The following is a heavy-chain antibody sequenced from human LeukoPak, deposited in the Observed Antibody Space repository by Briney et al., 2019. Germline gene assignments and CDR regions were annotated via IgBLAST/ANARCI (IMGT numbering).Heavy chain of an antibody. CDR3: ARAPFDDVWGSYRSKLYFDY. J-gene: IGHJ4*02. D-gene: IGHD3-16*02. Sequence: ASGKVSCKASGYTFTAYYMHWVRQAPGQEPECMGWINPNSGGTNYAQKFQGRVTMTRDTSISTAYMELSRLTSDDTAVYFCARAPFDDVWGSYRSKLYFDYWGQGTLVTVSS. CDR2: INPNSGGT. CDR1: GYTFTAYY. V-gene: IGHV1-2*02.